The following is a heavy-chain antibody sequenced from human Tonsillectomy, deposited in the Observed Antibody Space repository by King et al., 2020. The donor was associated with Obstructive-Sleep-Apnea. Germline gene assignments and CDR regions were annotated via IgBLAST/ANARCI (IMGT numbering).Heavy chain of an antibody. Sequence: VQLVESGGGLVQPGGSLRLSCAASGFTFSSYSMNWVRQAPGKGLEWVSYISSSRSTIYYADSVKGRFTISRDNAKNSLYLQMNSLRAEDTAVYFCARDKRFYYYYGMDVWGQGTTVTVSS. CDR2: ISSSRSTI. V-gene: IGHV3-48*04. CDR3: ARDKRFYYYYGMDV. CDR1: GFTFSSYS. J-gene: IGHJ6*02.